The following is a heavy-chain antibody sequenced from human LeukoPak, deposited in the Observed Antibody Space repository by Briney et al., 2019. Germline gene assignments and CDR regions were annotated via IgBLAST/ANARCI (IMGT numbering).Heavy chain of an antibody. CDR1: EYTFTRYY. CDR3: ARLADYDSSGYLSY. CDR2: INPSGGSA. J-gene: IGHJ4*02. Sequence: ASVKVSCKASEYTFTRYYMHWVRQAPGQGLEWMGIINPSGGSARYAQRFQGRVTMTRDTSTSTVYMEVSSLRSEDTAVYYCARLADYDSSGYLSYWGQGTLVTVSS. V-gene: IGHV1-46*01. D-gene: IGHD3-22*01.